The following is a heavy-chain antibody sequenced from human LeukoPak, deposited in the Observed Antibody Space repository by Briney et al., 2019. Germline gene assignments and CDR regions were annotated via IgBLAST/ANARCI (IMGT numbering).Heavy chain of an antibody. CDR2: INPSGGST. CDR1: GYTFTSYY. V-gene: IGHV1-46*01. J-gene: IGHJ4*02. Sequence: ASVKVSCKASGYTFTSYYMHWVRQAPGQGLEWMGIINPSGGSTSYAQKFQGRVTMTRDTSTSTVYMELSSLRSEDTAVYYCARDATIPSYSGSHHSQSGIDWGQGTLVTVSS. D-gene: IGHD1-26*01. CDR3: ARDATIPSYSGSHHSQSGID.